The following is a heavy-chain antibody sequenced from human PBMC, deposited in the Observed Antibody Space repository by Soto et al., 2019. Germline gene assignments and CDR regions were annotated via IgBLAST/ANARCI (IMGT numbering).Heavy chain of an antibody. D-gene: IGHD3-3*01. J-gene: IGHJ5*02. V-gene: IGHV4-31*03. CDR2: IYYSGST. CDR1: GGSISSGDYY. Sequence: QVQLQESGPGLVKPSQTLSLTCTVSGGSISSGDYYWSWIRQHPGKGLEWIGYIYYSGSTYYNPSLKSRVTLSVDTSKNPVSLKLGSVTAADTAVYYCARWWSGRRQGFEPWGQGTLVTVSS. CDR3: ARWWSGRRQGFEP.